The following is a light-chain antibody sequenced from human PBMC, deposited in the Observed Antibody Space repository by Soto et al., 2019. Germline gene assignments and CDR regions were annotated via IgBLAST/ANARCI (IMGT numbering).Light chain of an antibody. CDR2: AAS. CDR1: QNITSN. V-gene: IGKV1-39*01. J-gene: IGKJ2*01. CDR3: QQSHITTLFT. Sequence: DIQMTQSPSSLSASIGDRVTITCRASQNITSNLNWYQQKPGNAPKVLIYAASRLQSGVPSRFSGSGSGTDFTLTISSLEPEDFATYYCQQSHITTLFTFGKGTKLEIK.